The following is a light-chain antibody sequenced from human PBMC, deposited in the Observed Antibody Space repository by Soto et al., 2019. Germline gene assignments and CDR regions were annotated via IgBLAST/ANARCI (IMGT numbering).Light chain of an antibody. CDR2: DAS. Sequence: ETVLTQSPATLSLSPGEIATLSCRASQSVSSYLAWYQQKPGQAPRLLIYDASNRASGIPARFSGSGSGTDFTLTISSLEPEDFAVYYCQQRQNWPPLTFGGGTKVEIK. CDR3: QQRQNWPPLT. J-gene: IGKJ4*01. CDR1: QSVSSY. V-gene: IGKV3-11*01.